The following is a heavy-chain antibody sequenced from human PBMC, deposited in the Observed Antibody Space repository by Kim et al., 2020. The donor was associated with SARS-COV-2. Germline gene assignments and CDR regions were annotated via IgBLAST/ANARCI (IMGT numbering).Heavy chain of an antibody. CDR2: IFGSGSGK. CDR3: VKHLHVTTVTFYWFFEL. J-gene: IGHJ2*01. D-gene: IGHD1-1*01. Sequence: GGSLRLSCAASGFAFRHSAMSWVRQAPGKGLEWVSGIFGSGSGKYYADSVKGRFTISRDNSKNILSLQMNHLRVEDTAVYYCVKHLHVTTVTFYWFFELWGRGTLVAVSS. CDR1: GFAFRHSA. V-gene: IGHV3-23*05.